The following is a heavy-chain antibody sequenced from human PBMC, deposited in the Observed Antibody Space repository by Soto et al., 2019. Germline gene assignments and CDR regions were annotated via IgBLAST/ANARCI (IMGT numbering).Heavy chain of an antibody. V-gene: IGHV5-10-1*01. CDR3: AYASRIVVPAATGYYYGMDV. CDR2: IDPSDSYT. Sequence: ESLKISCKPSGYSFTSYWISWVRQMPGKGQEWMRRIDPSDSYTNYSPSFQGHVTISADKSISTAYLQWSSLKASDTAMYYCAYASRIVVPAATGYYYGMDVWGQGTTVTVSS. J-gene: IGHJ6*02. CDR1: GYSFTSYW. D-gene: IGHD2-2*01.